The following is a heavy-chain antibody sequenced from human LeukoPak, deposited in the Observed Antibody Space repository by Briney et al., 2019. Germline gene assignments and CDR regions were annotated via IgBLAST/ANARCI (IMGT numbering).Heavy chain of an antibody. CDR3: AKDFGVTGAEIFDY. V-gene: IGHV3-23*01. CDR1: GFTFSANA. Sequence: GGTLSFSCAASGFTFSANAMSWVRQAPGKGLKWVSTVSIGGTGTYYTDSVQGRFTISQDNSKNMVFLQMNSLRVDDTAIYYCAKDFGVTGAEIFDYWGQGTLVTVSS. D-gene: IGHD2-8*01. CDR2: VSIGGTGT. J-gene: IGHJ4*02.